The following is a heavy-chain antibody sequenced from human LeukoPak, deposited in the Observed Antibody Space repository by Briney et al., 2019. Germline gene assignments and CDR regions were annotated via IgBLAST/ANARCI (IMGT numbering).Heavy chain of an antibody. J-gene: IGHJ4*02. CDR2: INPNSGGT. D-gene: IGHD3-16*02. V-gene: IGHV1-2*02. CDR1: GYTFTGYY. CDR3: ARGWAYVWGSYRPSHFDY. Sequence: ASVKVSCKASGYTFTGYYMHWVRQAPGQGLEWMGWINPNSGGTNYAQKFQGRVTMTRDTSISTAYMELSRLRSDDTAVYYCARGWAYVWGSYRPSHFDYWGQGTLVTVSS.